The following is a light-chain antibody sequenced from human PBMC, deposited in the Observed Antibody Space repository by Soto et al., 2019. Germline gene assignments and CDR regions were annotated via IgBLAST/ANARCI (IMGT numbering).Light chain of an antibody. V-gene: IGKV1-5*03. CDR3: QQYNSYRFT. Sequence: DIQLTQSPSTLSASVGDRVTITCRASQSISNWLAWYQQKRGKAPKLLMYKATSLESGVPSRFSGSESGTEFTLAISNLQPDDFAPYYCQQYNSYRFTFGQGTRLEIK. J-gene: IGKJ5*01. CDR2: KAT. CDR1: QSISNW.